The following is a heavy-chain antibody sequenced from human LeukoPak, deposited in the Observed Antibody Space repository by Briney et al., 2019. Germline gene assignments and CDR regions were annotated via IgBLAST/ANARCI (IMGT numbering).Heavy chain of an antibody. CDR1: GFTFSSYG. V-gene: IGHV3-30*02. Sequence: RGSLRLSCAAPGFTFSSYGMHWVREAPGEGVEWVAFIRYDGSNKYYADSVKGRFTISRDNSKNTQYLQMNSLRAPGTAVYIFAKSAPHYYDSSGYYYFDYWGRGTPVTVSS. CDR3: AKSAPHYYDSSGYYYFDY. J-gene: IGHJ4*02. CDR2: IRYDGSNK. D-gene: IGHD3-22*01.